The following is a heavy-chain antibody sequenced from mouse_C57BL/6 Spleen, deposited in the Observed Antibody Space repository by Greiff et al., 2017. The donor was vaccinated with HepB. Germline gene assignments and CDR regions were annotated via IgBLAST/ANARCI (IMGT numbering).Heavy chain of an antibody. Sequence: VQLQQSGAELVKPGASVKISCKASGYAFSSYWMNWVKQRPGKGLEWIGQIYPGDGDTNYNGKFKGKATLTADKSSSTAYMQLSSLTSEDCAVYCCAKASYYYGSSYGYFDVWGTGTTVTVSS. CDR3: AKASYYYGSSYGYFDV. D-gene: IGHD1-1*01. CDR1: GYAFSSYW. V-gene: IGHV1-80*01. J-gene: IGHJ1*03. CDR2: IYPGDGDT.